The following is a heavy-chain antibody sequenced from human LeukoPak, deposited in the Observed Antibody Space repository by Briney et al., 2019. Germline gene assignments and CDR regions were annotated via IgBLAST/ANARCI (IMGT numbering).Heavy chain of an antibody. CDR1: GITFSSYE. CDR2: ISSSGRTF. V-gene: IGHV3-48*03. D-gene: IGHD6-13*01. CDR3: ARDSRGSSWLFDY. J-gene: IGHJ4*02. Sequence: QPGGSLRLSCAASGITFSSYEMNWVRQAPGKGLEWVSYISSSGRTFYYADSVKGRFTISRDNGKNSLYLQMNSLRVEDTAVYYCARDSRGSSWLFDYWGQGALVTVSS.